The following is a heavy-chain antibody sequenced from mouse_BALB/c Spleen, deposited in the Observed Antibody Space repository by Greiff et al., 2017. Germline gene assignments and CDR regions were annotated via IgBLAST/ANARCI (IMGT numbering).Heavy chain of an antibody. V-gene: IGHV5-6*01. CDR3: ARQYGYDRGAMDY. D-gene: IGHD2-14*01. J-gene: IGHJ4*01. CDR1: GFTFSSYG. CDR2: ISSGGSYT. Sequence: EVNLVESGGDLVKPGGSLKLSCAASGFTFSSYGMSWVRQTPDKRLEWVATISSGGSYTYYPDSVKGRFTISRDNAKNTLYLQMSSLKSEDTAMYYCARQYGYDRGAMDYWGQGTSVTVSS.